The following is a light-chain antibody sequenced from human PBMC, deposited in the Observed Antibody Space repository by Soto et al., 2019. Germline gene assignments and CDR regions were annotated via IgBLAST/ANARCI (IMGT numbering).Light chain of an antibody. Sequence: EMVMTQSPATLSVSPGERVTLSCRASQSVSSNLAWYQQKPGQAPRLLLYGASTRATGIPARFSGSGSGTEFTLTISSLQSEDFAIYYCQQYNNWITFGQGTRLEIK. V-gene: IGKV3-15*01. CDR3: QQYNNWIT. CDR2: GAS. J-gene: IGKJ5*01. CDR1: QSVSSN.